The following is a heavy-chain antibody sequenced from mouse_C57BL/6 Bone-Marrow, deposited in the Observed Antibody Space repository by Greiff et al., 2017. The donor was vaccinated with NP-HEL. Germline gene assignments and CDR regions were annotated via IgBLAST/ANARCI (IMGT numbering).Heavy chain of an antibody. CDR1: EYEFPSHD. CDR2: INSDGGST. Sequence: EVQVVESGGGLVQPGESLKLSCESNEYEFPSHDMSWVRKTPEKRLELVAAINSDGGSTYYPDTMERRFIISRDNTKKTLYLQMSSLRSEDTALYYCARPFTTVVATTPFDYWGQGTTLTVSS. D-gene: IGHD1-1*01. J-gene: IGHJ2*01. V-gene: IGHV5-2*01. CDR3: ARPFTTVVATTPFDY.